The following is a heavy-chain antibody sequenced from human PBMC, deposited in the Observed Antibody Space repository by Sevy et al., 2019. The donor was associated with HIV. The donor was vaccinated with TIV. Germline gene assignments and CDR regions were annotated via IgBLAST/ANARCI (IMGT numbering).Heavy chain of an antibody. V-gene: IGHV3-30*02. CDR1: GFIFRDYG. CDR2: ITFDGRNK. Sequence: GGSLRLSCAASGFIFRDYGMHWVRQAPGKGLEWVTFITFDGRNKNYGDSVRGRLTISRDNAKNTLYVQMNSLRDEDTAVYYCAKESLVRGIKTEAFDIWGQGTMVTVSS. D-gene: IGHD3-10*01. CDR3: AKESLVRGIKTEAFDI. J-gene: IGHJ3*02.